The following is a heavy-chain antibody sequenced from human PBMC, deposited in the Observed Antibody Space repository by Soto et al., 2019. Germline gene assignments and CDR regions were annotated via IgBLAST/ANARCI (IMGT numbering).Heavy chain of an antibody. D-gene: IGHD6-6*01. Sequence: GGSLRLSCAASVFTFEDHAMHWVRQAPGKGLEWVSSISWDSDKIGYADSVKGRFTISRDNGKNSLYLQMSSLRAEDTALYYCAKDRGSSSAGIDYWGQGSLVTVSS. CDR2: ISWDSDKI. J-gene: IGHJ4*02. V-gene: IGHV3-9*01. CDR1: VFTFEDHA. CDR3: AKDRGSSSAGIDY.